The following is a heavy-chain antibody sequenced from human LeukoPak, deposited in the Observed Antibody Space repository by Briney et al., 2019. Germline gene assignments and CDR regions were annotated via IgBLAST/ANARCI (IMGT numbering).Heavy chain of an antibody. Sequence: GGSLRLSCAASGFTFSTYEMNWVRQAPGKGLEWVSFISHSGETIYYADSVKGRFTISRDNAKNSLYLRMNSLRVEDTAVYYCARDRIRHTDSTWFDPWGQGTLVSVSS. J-gene: IGHJ5*02. CDR1: GFTFSTYE. CDR2: ISHSGETI. V-gene: IGHV3-48*03. D-gene: IGHD2-21*01. CDR3: ARDRIRHTDSTWFDP.